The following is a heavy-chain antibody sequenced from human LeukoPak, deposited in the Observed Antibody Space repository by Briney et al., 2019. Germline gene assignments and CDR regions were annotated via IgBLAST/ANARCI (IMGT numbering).Heavy chain of an antibody. V-gene: IGHV4-59*08. CDR3: ARLSGDYGDYVAY. D-gene: IGHD4-17*01. Sequence: PSETLSLTCTVSGGSISSYYWSWIRQPPGKGLEWIGYIYYSGSTNYNPPLKSRVTISVDTSKNQFSLKLSSVTAADTAVYYCARLSGDYGDYVAYWGQGTLVTVSS. J-gene: IGHJ4*02. CDR1: GGSISSYY. CDR2: IYYSGST.